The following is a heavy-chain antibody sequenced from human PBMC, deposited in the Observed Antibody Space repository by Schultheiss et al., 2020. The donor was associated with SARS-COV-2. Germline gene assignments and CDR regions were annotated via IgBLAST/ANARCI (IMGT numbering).Heavy chain of an antibody. CDR3: ARHKEQWLVRGDFDY. D-gene: IGHD6-19*01. V-gene: IGHV4-61*05. Sequence: SETLSLTCTVSGGSIIRSNQYGGWIRQSPGKGLEWIGYIYNSGSTNYNPSLKSRVTISVDTSKNQFSLKLSSVTAADTAVYYCARHKEQWLVRGDFDYWGQGTLVTVSS. CDR2: IYNSGST. CDR1: GGSIIRSNQY. J-gene: IGHJ4*02.